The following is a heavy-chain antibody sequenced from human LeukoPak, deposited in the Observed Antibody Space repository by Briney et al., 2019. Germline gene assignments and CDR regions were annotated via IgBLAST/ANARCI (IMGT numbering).Heavy chain of an antibody. CDR3: ATGDYGDWGDLDY. D-gene: IGHD4-17*01. CDR2: FDPEDGET. V-gene: IGHV1-24*01. Sequence: SVKVSCKVSGYTLTELSMHWVRQAPGKGLEWMGGFDPEDGETIYAQEFQGRVTMTEDTSTDTAYMELSSLRSEDTAVYYCATGDYGDWGDLDYWGQGTLVTVSS. CDR1: GYTLTELS. J-gene: IGHJ4*02.